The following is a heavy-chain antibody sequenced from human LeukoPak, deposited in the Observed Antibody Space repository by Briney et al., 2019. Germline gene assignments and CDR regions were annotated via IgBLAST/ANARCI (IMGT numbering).Heavy chain of an antibody. CDR2: IYYSGST. D-gene: IGHD2-15*01. CDR3: ARGTQLGYCSGGSCYTFDY. V-gene: IGHV4-59*12. CDR1: GGSISSYY. J-gene: IGHJ4*02. Sequence: SETLSLTCTVSGGSISSYYWSWIRQPPGKGLEWIGYIYYSGSTNYNPSLKSRVTISVDTSKNQFSLKLSSVTAADTAVYYCARGTQLGYCSGGSCYTFDYWGQGTLVTVSS.